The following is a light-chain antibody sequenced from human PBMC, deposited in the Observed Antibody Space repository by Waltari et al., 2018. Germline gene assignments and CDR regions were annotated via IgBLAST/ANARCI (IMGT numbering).Light chain of an antibody. Sequence: QSALPPPASVSGSPGQSITISCTGTSSDVGFYNYVSWYQQHPGKAPKLIIYDVSERPSGVSDRFSGSKSGNTASLTISGLQAEDEADYYCNSYTGSSSWVFGGGTKLTVL. CDR1: SSDVGFYNY. CDR3: NSYTGSSSWV. CDR2: DVS. V-gene: IGLV2-14*01. J-gene: IGLJ3*02.